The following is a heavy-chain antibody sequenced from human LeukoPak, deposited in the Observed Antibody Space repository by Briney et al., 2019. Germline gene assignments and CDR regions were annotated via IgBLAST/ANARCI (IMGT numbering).Heavy chain of an antibody. J-gene: IGHJ3*02. Sequence: GASVKVSCKASGYTFTSYDINWVRQATGQGLEWMGWMNPNSGNTGYAQKFQGRVTMTRNTSISTAYMELSSLRSDDTAVYYCARDSRDYGDYVDIWGQGTMVTVSS. D-gene: IGHD4-17*01. CDR2: MNPNSGNT. CDR3: ARDSRDYGDYVDI. V-gene: IGHV1-8*01. CDR1: GYTFTSYD.